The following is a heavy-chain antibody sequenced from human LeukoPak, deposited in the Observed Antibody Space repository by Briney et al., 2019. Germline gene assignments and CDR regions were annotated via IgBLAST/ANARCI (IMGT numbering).Heavy chain of an antibody. Sequence: PGGSLRLSCAASGFTFSGSAMPWVRQASGKGLEWVGRIRSKANSYATAYAASVKGRFTISRDDSKNTAYLQLNSLKTEDTAVYYCTRFGSDDGEYAYWGQGTLVTVSS. CDR3: TRFGSDDGEYAY. D-gene: IGHD4-17*01. CDR1: GFTFSGSA. V-gene: IGHV3-73*01. CDR2: IRSKANSYAT. J-gene: IGHJ4*02.